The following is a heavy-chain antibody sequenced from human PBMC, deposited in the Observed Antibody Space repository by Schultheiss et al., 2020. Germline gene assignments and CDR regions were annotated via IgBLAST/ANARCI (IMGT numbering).Heavy chain of an antibody. J-gene: IGHJ5*02. CDR2: ISGSGGST. V-gene: IGHV3-23*01. CDR1: GFTFSSYA. D-gene: IGHD3-3*01. CDR3: AKGNDFWSGYYTLMRFDP. Sequence: ETLSLTCAASGFTFSSYAMSWVRQAPGKGLEWVSAISGSGGSTYYADSVKGRFTISRDNSKNTLYLQMNSLRAEDTAVYYCAKGNDFWSGYYTLMRFDPWGQGTLVTVSS.